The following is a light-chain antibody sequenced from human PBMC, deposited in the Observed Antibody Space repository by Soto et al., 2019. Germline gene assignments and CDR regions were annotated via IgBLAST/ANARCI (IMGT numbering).Light chain of an antibody. V-gene: IGKV1-39*01. CDR2: AAS. CDR3: QQTYSTPRGA. J-gene: IGKJ1*01. Sequence: DIQMTQSPSSLSASVGDRVTITCRASESIRNNLNWYQQKPGKAPKLLIYAASTLQSGVPSRFSGGGSGTEVTLTIGSLQREDFTTYYCQQTYSTPRGAFGQGTKVEFK. CDR1: ESIRNN.